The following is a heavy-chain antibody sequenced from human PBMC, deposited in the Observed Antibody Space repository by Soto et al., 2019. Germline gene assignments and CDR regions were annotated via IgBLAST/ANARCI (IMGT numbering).Heavy chain of an antibody. CDR2: INHSGST. V-gene: IGHV4-34*01. CDR1: GGSFSGYY. Sequence: PSETLSLTCAVYGGSFSGYYWSWIRQPPGKGLEWIGEINHSGSTNYNPSLKSRVTISVDTSKNQFSLKLSSVTAADTAVYYCARVGLRFLEWLSYYYYGMDVWGQGTTVTVSS. CDR3: ARVGLRFLEWLSYYYYGMDV. J-gene: IGHJ6*02. D-gene: IGHD3-3*01.